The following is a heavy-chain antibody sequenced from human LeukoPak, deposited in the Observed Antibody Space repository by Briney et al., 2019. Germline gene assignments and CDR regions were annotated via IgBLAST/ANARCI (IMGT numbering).Heavy chain of an antibody. Sequence: GGSLRLSCAASGFTFRSYAMTWVRQAPGKGLEWVAAMSGNGDTTYYADSVKGRSTISRDNFRDTLYLQMDSLRAEDTAIYYCAKRATHTTPYPYRYFYMDVWGKGPMVTVS. CDR3: AKRATHTTPYPYRYFYMDV. CDR2: MSGNGDTT. CDR1: GFTFRSYA. J-gene: IGHJ6*03. V-gene: IGHV3-23*01. D-gene: IGHD1-1*01.